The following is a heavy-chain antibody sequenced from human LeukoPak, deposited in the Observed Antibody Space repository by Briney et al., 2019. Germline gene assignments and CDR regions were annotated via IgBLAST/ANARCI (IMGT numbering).Heavy chain of an antibody. CDR3: ARDWKPGTYSGSPWRFDP. D-gene: IGHD1-26*01. J-gene: IGHJ5*02. Sequence: ASETLSLTCTVSGGSISSGSYYWSWIRQPAGKGLEWIGRIDTSGSTNYNPSLKSRVTISVDTSKNQFSLKLSSVTAADTAVYYCARDWKPGTYSGSPWRFDPWGQGTLVTVSS. V-gene: IGHV4-61*02. CDR1: GGSISSGSYY. CDR2: IDTSGST.